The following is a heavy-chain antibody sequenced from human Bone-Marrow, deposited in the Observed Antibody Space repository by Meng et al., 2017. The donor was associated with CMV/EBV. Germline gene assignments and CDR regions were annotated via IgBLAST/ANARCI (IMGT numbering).Heavy chain of an antibody. V-gene: IGHV1-8*02. CDR2: ISAYNGNT. J-gene: IGHJ4*02. D-gene: IGHD3-10*01. Sequence: ASVKVSCKASGYTFTSYYMHWVRQAPGQGLEWMGWISAYNGNTNYAQKLQGRVTMTRNTSISTAYMELSSLRSEDTATYYCARARGYYGSGSYYPHFDYWGQGTLVTVSS. CDR1: GYTFTSYY. CDR3: ARARGYYGSGSYYPHFDY.